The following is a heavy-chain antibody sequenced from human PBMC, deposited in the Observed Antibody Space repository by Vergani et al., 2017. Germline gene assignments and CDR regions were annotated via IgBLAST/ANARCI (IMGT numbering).Heavy chain of an antibody. D-gene: IGHD3-22*01. J-gene: IGHJ4*02. CDR1: GFTFSTYA. Sequence: EVQLLESGGGLVQPGGSLRLSCAASGFTFSTYAMTWVRQAPGKGLGWVSTISSDGGSTYYAVSVKGRLTISRDNSKNTLSLQMNSLTAAGTAIYYCAGPQGTSAYYYSGFDYWGQGILVTVSS. CDR2: ISSDGGST. CDR3: AGPQGTSAYYYSGFDY. V-gene: IGHV3-23*01.